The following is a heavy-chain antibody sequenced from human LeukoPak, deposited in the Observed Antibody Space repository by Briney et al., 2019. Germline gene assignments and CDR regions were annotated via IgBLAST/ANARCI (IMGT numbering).Heavy chain of an antibody. CDR3: ARVGRGDHTWGSYYCDH. V-gene: IGHV4-59*13. CDR2: ISSSGRT. D-gene: IGHD3-16*01. J-gene: IGHJ4*02. CDR1: GDSFSSYH. Sequence: SETLSLTCSVSGDSFSSYHWSWLRQPPGEGLEWIGYISSSGRTSYNPSLKSRVTISVDTSKNQFSLKLTSVTAADTAVYYCARVGRGDHTWGSYYCDHWGQGTLIPVSS.